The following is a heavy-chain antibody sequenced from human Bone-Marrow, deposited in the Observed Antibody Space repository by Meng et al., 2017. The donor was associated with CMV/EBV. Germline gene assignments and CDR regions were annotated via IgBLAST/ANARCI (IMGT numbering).Heavy chain of an antibody. V-gene: IGHV3-30-3*01. J-gene: IGHJ4*02. CDR1: GFTFSSYA. D-gene: IGHD4-11*01. Sequence: GESLKISCAASGFTFSSYAMHWVRQAPGKGLEWVAVISYDGSNKYYADSVKGRFTISRDNAKNSLYLQMNSLRAEDTAVYYCARASYSNYYFDYWGQGTLVTVSS. CDR2: ISYDGSNK. CDR3: ARASYSNYYFDY.